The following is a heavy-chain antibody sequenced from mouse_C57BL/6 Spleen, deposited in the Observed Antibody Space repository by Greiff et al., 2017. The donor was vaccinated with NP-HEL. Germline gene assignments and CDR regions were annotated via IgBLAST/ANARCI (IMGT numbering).Heavy chain of an antibody. CDR3: ARHGDSSGYVSWFAY. J-gene: IGHJ3*01. D-gene: IGHD3-2*02. Sequence: EVQVVESGGGLVQPGGSLKLSCAASGFTFSDYYMYWVRQTPEKRLEWVAYISNGGGSTYYPDTVKGRFTISRDNAKNTLYLQMSRLKSEDTAMYYCARHGDSSGYVSWFAYWGQGTLVTVSA. CDR2: ISNGGGST. V-gene: IGHV5-12*01. CDR1: GFTFSDYY.